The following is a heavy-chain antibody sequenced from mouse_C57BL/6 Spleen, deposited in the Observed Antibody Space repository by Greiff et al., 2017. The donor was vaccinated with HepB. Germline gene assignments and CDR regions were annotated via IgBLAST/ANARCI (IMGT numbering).Heavy chain of an antibody. J-gene: IGHJ2*01. Sequence: VQLQQSGAELAKPGASVKLSCKASGYTFTSYWMHWVKQRPGQGLEWIGYINPSSGYTKYNQKFKDKATLTADKSYSTAYMQLSSLTYEDSAVYYCARYHYYGSSYAYFDYWGQGTTLTVSS. CDR2: INPSSGYT. D-gene: IGHD1-1*01. CDR3: ARYHYYGSSYAYFDY. V-gene: IGHV1-7*01. CDR1: GYTFTSYW.